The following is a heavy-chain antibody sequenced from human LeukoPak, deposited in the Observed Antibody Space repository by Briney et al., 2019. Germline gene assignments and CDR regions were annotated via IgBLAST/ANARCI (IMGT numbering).Heavy chain of an antibody. CDR1: GGTFSSYA. V-gene: IGHV1-69*05. Sequence: SVKVSCKASGGTFSSYAISWVRQAPGQGLEWMGGIIPIFGTANYAQKLQGRITLTRDTSTLYMELSSLRSEDTAVYYCAREGVAGTGLDYWGQGTLVTVSS. CDR3: AREGVAGTGLDY. J-gene: IGHJ4*02. CDR2: IIPIFGTA. D-gene: IGHD6-13*01.